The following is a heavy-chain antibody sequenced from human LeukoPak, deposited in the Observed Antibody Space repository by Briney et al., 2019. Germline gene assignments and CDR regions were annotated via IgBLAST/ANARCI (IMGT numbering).Heavy chain of an antibody. CDR1: GYTFTSYA. CDR3: ARSLGSHNFDY. CDR2: INGGSDNA. J-gene: IGHJ4*02. V-gene: IGHV1-3*01. D-gene: IGHD3-10*01. Sequence: GASVKVSCKASGYTFTSYAMHWVRQAPGQRLEWMGWINGGSDNAKYLQKFQGRVTISRDTSASTAYMELSSLGSEDTAVYYCARSLGSHNFDYWGQGTLVTVSS.